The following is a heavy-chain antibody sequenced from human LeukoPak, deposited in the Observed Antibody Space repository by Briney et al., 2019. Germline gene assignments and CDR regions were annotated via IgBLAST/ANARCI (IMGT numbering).Heavy chain of an antibody. Sequence: NAGGSLRLSCAASGFTFSDYYMSWIRQAPGKGMEWVSYISSSSSYTNYADSVKGPFTITRDNAKNSLYLQMNSLGAEDAAVYYCARDGIAAAGTDAFDIWGQGTMVTVSS. D-gene: IGHD6-13*01. V-gene: IGHV3-11*05. J-gene: IGHJ3*02. CDR1: GFTFSDYY. CDR2: ISSSSSYT. CDR3: ARDGIAAAGTDAFDI.